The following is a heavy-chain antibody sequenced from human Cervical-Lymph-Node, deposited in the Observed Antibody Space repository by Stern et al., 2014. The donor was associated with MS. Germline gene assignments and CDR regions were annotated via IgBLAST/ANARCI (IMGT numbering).Heavy chain of an antibody. Sequence: VQLVQSGGGVVQPGRSLRLSCAASGFTFSSYAMHWARQAPGKGLEWVALILNDGSSEYYADSVKGRFTISRDNSKNTLYLQMNSLRVEDTSLYHCASARDYSSSSAFDYWGQGTLVTVSS. CDR1: GFTFSSYA. V-gene: IGHV3-30-3*01. CDR3: ASARDYSSSSAFDY. CDR2: ILNDGSSE. J-gene: IGHJ4*02. D-gene: IGHD6-6*01.